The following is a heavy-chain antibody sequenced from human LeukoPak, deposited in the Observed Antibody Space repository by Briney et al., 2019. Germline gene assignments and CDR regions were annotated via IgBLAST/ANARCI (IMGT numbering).Heavy chain of an antibody. V-gene: IGHV4-59*01. J-gene: IGHJ6*02. CDR1: GGSISSYY. CDR3: ARVVTTYYDFWSGYDYYYGMDV. CDR2: IYYSGST. Sequence: SETLSLTCTVSGGSISSYYWSWIRQPPGKGLEWIGHIYYSGSTNYNPSLKSRVTISVDTSKNQFSLKPSSATAADTAVYYCARVVTTYYDFWSGYDYYYGMDVWGQGTTVTVSS. D-gene: IGHD3-3*01.